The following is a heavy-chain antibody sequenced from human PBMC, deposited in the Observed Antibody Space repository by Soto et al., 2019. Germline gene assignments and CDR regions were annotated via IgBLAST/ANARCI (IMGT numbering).Heavy chain of an antibody. Sequence: PGGSLRLSCAASGFTFSSYWMSWVRQAPGKGLEWVANIKQDGSEKYYVDSVKGRLTISRDNAKNSLYLQMNSLRAEDTAVYYCARGTVTTYYYYYGMDVWGQGTTVTVSS. CDR3: ARGTVTTYYYYYGMDV. V-gene: IGHV3-7*03. J-gene: IGHJ6*02. CDR1: GFTFSSYW. D-gene: IGHD4-4*01. CDR2: IKQDGSEK.